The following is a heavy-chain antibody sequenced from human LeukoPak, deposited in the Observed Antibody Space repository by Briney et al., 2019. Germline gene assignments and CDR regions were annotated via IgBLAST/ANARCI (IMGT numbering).Heavy chain of an antibody. CDR2: ISGSGTST. CDR3: ARGVAAAGGLGP. J-gene: IGHJ5*02. D-gene: IGHD6-13*01. CDR1: GFTFRSYA. Sequence: GGSLRLSCAASGFTFRSYAMTWVRQAPGKGLEWVSGISGSGTSTYYADSVKGRFTISRDNSKNTLYLQMNSLRAEDTAVYYCARGVAAAGGLGPWGQGTLVTVSS. V-gene: IGHV3-23*01.